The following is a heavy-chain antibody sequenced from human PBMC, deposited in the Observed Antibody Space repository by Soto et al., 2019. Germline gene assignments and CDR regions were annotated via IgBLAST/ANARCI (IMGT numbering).Heavy chain of an antibody. Sequence: GGSLRLSCAASGFTFSTDAMHWVRQAPGKGLEWVAVISYDGSNKYYADSVKGRFTISRDNSKNTLFLQMNSLRAEDTAVYYCAKDPYYYDSSGYYPAYWGQGTLVTVS. CDR2: ISYDGSNK. J-gene: IGHJ4*02. CDR3: AKDPYYYDSSGYYPAY. V-gene: IGHV3-30*18. CDR1: GFTFSTDA. D-gene: IGHD3-22*01.